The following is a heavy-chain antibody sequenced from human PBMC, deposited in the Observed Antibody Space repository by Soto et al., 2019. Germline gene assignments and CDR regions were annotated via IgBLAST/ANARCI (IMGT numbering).Heavy chain of an antibody. J-gene: IGHJ4*02. D-gene: IGHD6-13*01. CDR1: GYTFTGYY. V-gene: IGHV1-2*04. CDR2: INPNSGGT. Sequence: ASVKVSCKASGYTFTGYYMHWVRQAPGQGLEWMGWINPNSGGTNYAQKFQGWVTMTRDTSISTAYMELSRLRSDDTAVYYCARAEQQLVLGNYWGQGALVTVSS. CDR3: ARAEQQLVLGNY.